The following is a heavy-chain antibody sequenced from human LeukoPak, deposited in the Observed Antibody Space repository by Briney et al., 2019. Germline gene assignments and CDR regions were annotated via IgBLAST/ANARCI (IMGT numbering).Heavy chain of an antibody. V-gene: IGHV1-69*05. CDR2: IIPIFGTA. Sequence: SVKVSCKASGATFSSYAISWVRQAPGQGLEWMGRIIPIFGTANYAQKFQGRVTITTDESTSTAYMELSSLRSEDTAVYYCARARLAGAFDIWGQGTMVTVSS. J-gene: IGHJ3*02. CDR1: GATFSSYA. CDR3: ARARLAGAFDI.